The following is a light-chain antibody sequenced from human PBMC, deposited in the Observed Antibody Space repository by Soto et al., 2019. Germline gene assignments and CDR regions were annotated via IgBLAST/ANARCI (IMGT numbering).Light chain of an antibody. CDR3: QQYGSSPRT. J-gene: IGKJ1*01. Sequence: GSLSLSPGERATLSCRASQSVSSSYLAWYQQKPGQAPRLLIYGASSRATGIPDRFSGSGSGTDFTLTISRLEPEDFAVYYCQQYGSSPRTFGQGTKVDIK. CDR2: GAS. CDR1: QSVSSSY. V-gene: IGKV3-20*01.